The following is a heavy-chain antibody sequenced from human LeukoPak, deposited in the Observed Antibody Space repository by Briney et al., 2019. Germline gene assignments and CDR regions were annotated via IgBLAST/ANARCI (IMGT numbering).Heavy chain of an antibody. V-gene: IGHV4-59*01. Sequence: SGTLSLTCTVSGGSISSYYWSWIRQPPGKGLEWIGYIYYSGSTNYNPSLKSRVTISVDTSKNQFSLKLSSVTAAGTAVYYCARDEGPSQFQHWARAPWSPSPQ. J-gene: IGHJ1*01. D-gene: IGHD6-6*01. CDR2: IYYSGST. CDR1: GGSISSYY. CDR3: ARDEGPSQFQH.